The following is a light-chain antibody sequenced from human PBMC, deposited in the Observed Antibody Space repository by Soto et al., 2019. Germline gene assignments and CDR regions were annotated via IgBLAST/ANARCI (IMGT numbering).Light chain of an antibody. J-gene: IGKJ1*01. CDR2: GAS. CDR3: RQYNNWPKT. V-gene: IGKV3-15*01. Sequence: EIVMTQSPATLSVSPGERATLSCRASQSVSSNLAWYQQKPGQAPRLLIYGASTRATGIPARFSGSGSGTELPLTISSLQSEDFAVYYCRQYNNWPKTFGKGTKVEI. CDR1: QSVSSN.